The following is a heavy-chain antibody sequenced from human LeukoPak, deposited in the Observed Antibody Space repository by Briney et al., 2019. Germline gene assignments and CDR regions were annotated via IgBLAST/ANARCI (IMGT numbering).Heavy chain of an antibody. D-gene: IGHD3-3*01. CDR3: ARSTTYDSDAFDI. Sequence: GSSVKVSCKASGGTFSSYAISWVRQAPGQGLEWMGGIIPIFGTANYAQKFQGRVTITTDESTSTAYMELSSLRSEDTAVYYCARSTTYDSDAFDIRGQGTMVTVSS. V-gene: IGHV1-69*05. CDR2: IIPIFGTA. J-gene: IGHJ3*02. CDR1: GGTFSSYA.